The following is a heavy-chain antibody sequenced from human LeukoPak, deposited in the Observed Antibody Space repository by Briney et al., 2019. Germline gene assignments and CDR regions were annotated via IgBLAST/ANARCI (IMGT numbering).Heavy chain of an antibody. CDR3: ARRAGAYSHPYDY. Sequence: PGGSLRLSCAASGFTFSSTWMSWVRQAPGKGLEWVSGISGSGGSTYYADSVKGRFTISRDNSKNTLYLQMNSLRAEDTAVYYCARRAGAYSHPYDYWGQGTLVTVSS. J-gene: IGHJ4*02. CDR2: ISGSGGST. V-gene: IGHV3-23*01. D-gene: IGHD4/OR15-4a*01. CDR1: GFTFSSTW.